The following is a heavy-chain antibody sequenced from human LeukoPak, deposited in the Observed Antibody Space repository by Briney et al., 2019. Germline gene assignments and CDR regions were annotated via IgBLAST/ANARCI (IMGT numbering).Heavy chain of an antibody. Sequence: GRSLRLSCAASGFTFDDYAMHWVRQAPGKGLEWVSGISWNSGSIGYADSVKGRFTISRDNAKNSLYLQMNSLRAEDMALYYCAKDLYGDQGRTFDYWGQGTLVTVSS. D-gene: IGHD4-17*01. J-gene: IGHJ4*02. CDR2: ISWNSGSI. CDR1: GFTFDDYA. CDR3: AKDLYGDQGRTFDY. V-gene: IGHV3-9*03.